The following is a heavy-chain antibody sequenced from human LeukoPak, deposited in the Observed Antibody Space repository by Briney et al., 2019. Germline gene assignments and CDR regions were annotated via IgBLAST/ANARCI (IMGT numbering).Heavy chain of an antibody. J-gene: IGHJ4*02. CDR2: ISSSGSTK. CDR3: ARRYCSSTSCTPDY. V-gene: IGHV3-48*03. CDR1: GFTLSSYE. Sequence: GGSLRLSCAASGFTLSSYEMKWVRQAPGKGLEWVSYISSSGSTKYYADSVKGRFTISRDNAENSLYLQMNSLRAEDTAVYYCARRYCSSTSCTPDYWGQGTLVTVSS. D-gene: IGHD2-2*01.